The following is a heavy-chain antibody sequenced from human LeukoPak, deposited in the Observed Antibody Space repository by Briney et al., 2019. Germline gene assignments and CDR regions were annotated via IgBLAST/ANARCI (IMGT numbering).Heavy chain of an antibody. V-gene: IGHV5-51*01. D-gene: IGHD3-10*01. CDR3: ARLGPGNSYYGMDV. Sequence: GESLKISRKSSGYSFISYWIGWGRQMSGKGLEWMGIIYPGDSDTRYSPSFQGQVTSSADKSISTAYLQWSSLKAWDTAIYYCARLGPGNSYYGMDVWGQGTTVTVSS. CDR1: GYSFISYW. J-gene: IGHJ6*02. CDR2: IYPGDSDT.